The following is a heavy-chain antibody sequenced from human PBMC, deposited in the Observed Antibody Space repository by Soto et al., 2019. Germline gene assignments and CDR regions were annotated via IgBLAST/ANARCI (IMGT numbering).Heavy chain of an antibody. D-gene: IGHD3-10*01. Sequence: SETLSLSCTLSGGCISSSSYYWGGIHQPRGKGLEWIGSLYYSASTYYNPSLRSRVTISSDTSKNHLSLKLSSVTAADTAVYYCARHGEGGFRGGEYFDPWGRGTLVTVS. CDR1: GGCISSSSYY. CDR2: LYYSAST. CDR3: ARHGEGGFRGGEYFDP. V-gene: IGHV4-39*01. J-gene: IGHJ5*02.